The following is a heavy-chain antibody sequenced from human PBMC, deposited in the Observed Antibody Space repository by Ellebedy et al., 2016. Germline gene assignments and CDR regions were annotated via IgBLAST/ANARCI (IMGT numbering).Heavy chain of an antibody. CDR2: INSGGAT. CDR1: GFSVSSND. V-gene: IGHV3-53*01. Sequence: GESLKISCAASGFSVSSNDMIWVRQRPGRGLECVSLINSGGATYYADSVEGRFTISRDNPKKKLFLQMSNLGADDTAVYYCVTKHNAAFDIWGQGTTVTVSS. J-gene: IGHJ3*02. D-gene: IGHD1-1*01. CDR3: VTKHNAAFDI.